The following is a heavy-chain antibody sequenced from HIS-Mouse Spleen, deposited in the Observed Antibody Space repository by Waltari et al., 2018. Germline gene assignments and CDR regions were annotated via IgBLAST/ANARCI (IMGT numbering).Heavy chain of an antibody. V-gene: IGHV4-39*07. CDR1: GGSISSSSYY. D-gene: IGHD6-13*01. Sequence: QLQHQESGPGLVKPSETLSLTCTVSGGSISSSSYYWGWIRQPPGKGLEWIGSIYYSGSTTYNPSLKSRVTISVDTSKNQFSLKLSSVTAADTAVYYCAREIPYSSSWYDWYFDLWGRGTLVTVSS. CDR2: IYYSGST. CDR3: AREIPYSSSWYDWYFDL. J-gene: IGHJ2*01.